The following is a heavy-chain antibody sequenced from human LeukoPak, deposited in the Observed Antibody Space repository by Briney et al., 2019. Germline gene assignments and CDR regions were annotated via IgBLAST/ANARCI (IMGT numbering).Heavy chain of an antibody. CDR3: AIVTSHPRYFDR. J-gene: IGHJ4*02. CDR1: GDSIY. CDR2: VFSGGAT. Sequence: SETLSLTCSVSGDSIYWSWVRQSPGRGLQWIGTVFSGGATSYSPSLASRVTMSLDKSKSHFSLKLSSVTAADTAIYYCAIVTSHPRYFDRWGQGTLVTVSS. D-gene: IGHD3-9*01. V-gene: IGHV4-59*01.